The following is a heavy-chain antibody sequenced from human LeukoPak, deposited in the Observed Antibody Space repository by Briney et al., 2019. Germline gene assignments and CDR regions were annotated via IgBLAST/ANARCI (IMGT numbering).Heavy chain of an antibody. Sequence: SETLSHTCTVSGASISGSIYYWGWIRQPPGRGLEWVGSIYYSGYSGTTYYTPSLKSRVTVSVDTSKNHFSLNLNSVTAADTAVYYCARVPGHSSILFDYWGQGTLVTVSS. D-gene: IGHD6-13*01. V-gene: IGHV4-39*07. CDR3: ARVPGHSSILFDY. CDR1: GASISGSIYY. CDR2: IYYSGYSGTT. J-gene: IGHJ4*02.